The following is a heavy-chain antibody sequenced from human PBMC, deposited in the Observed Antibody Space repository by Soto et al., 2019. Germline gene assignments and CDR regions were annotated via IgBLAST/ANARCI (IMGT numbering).Heavy chain of an antibody. CDR3: AREGLDCSGGSCYSLALGY. D-gene: IGHD2-15*01. Sequence: ASVKVSCKASGGTFSSYTISWVRQAPGQGLEWMGRIIPILGIANYAQKFQGRVTITADKSTSTAYMELSSLRSEDTAVYYCAREGLDCSGGSCYSLALGYWGQGTLVTVSS. V-gene: IGHV1-69*04. CDR2: IIPILGIA. J-gene: IGHJ4*02. CDR1: GGTFSSYT.